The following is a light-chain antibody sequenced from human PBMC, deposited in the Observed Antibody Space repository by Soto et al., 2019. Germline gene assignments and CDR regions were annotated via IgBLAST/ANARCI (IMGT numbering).Light chain of an antibody. Sequence: EIVLTQSPGTLSLSPGERATLSCRARQTIDSYYLAWYQQKPGQAPRLLVYAASRRAAGIPDRFSGSGSGTEFTLTISRLEAEDFAVYYCQQYDSSPPWTFGQGTKVEIK. CDR3: QQYDSSPPWT. J-gene: IGKJ1*01. CDR1: QTIDSYY. V-gene: IGKV3-20*01. CDR2: AAS.